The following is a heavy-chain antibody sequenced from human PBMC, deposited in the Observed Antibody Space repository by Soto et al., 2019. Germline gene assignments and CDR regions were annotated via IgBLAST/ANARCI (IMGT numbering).Heavy chain of an antibody. J-gene: IGHJ2*01. CDR1: GFAVSSNY. CDR3: ARLNIAGAVYFDL. V-gene: IGHV3-66*04. D-gene: IGHD6-13*01. CDR2: LYTGGST. Sequence: EAQLVESGGGLVQPGGSLRLSCAASGFAVSSNYMSWVRQAPGKGLEWVSVLYTGGSTYYAESVKGRFIISRDNSKNPLCLHMNSLGADDTAMYYCARLNIAGAVYFDLWGRGTLVTVSS.